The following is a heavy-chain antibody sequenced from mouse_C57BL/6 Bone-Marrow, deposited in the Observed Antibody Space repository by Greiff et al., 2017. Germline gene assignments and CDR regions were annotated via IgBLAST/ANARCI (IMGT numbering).Heavy chain of an antibody. CDR2: VSDGGSYT. CDR1: GFSFSSYA. CDR3: ARDDCYSQEDYYAMDY. V-gene: IGHV5-4*01. Sequence: EVKLQVSGGGLVKPGGSLKLSCAASGFSFSSYAMSLVRLTPEKRLELVATVSDGGSYTYYPAHVQGRFPISRDNEKNNLYQKISHMKSEDTAMYYCARDDCYSQEDYYAMDYWGQGTSVTVSS. J-gene: IGHJ4*01. D-gene: IGHD2-12*01.